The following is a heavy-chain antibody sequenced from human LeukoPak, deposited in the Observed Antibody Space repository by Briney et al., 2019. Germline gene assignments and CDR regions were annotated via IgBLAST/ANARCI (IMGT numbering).Heavy chain of an antibody. V-gene: IGHV3-30*04. J-gene: IGHJ4*02. D-gene: IGHD3-16*01. CDR2: ISYDGSNK. CDR3: ARVRWGGLYYFDY. Sequence: GGSLRLSCAASGFTFSSYAMHWVRQAPGKGLEWVAVISYDGSNKYYADSVKGRFTISRDNAKNTLYLQMNSLRAEDTAVYYCARVRWGGLYYFDYWGQGTLVTVSS. CDR1: GFTFSSYA.